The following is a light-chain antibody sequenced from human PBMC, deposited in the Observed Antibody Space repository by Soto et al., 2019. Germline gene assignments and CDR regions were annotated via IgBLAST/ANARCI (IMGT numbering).Light chain of an antibody. CDR3: QQFNSYPRT. CDR1: QGISSA. Sequence: AIQLTQSPSSLSASVGDRVTITCRASQGISSALAWHQQRPGKAPKLLIYGASTLESGVPSRFSGRGSGTDFTLTISSLQPEDFATYYCQQFNSYPRTFGGGTKLEIK. V-gene: IGKV1-13*02. J-gene: IGKJ4*01. CDR2: GAS.